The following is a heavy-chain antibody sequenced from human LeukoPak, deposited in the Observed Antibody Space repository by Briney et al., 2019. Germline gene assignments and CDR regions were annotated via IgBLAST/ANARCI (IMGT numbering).Heavy chain of an antibody. D-gene: IGHD2-2*01. V-gene: IGHV1-18*01. CDR2: ISAYNGNT. CDR1: GYTFTSYG. CDR3: AIDLVVPAAPYWFDP. J-gene: IGHJ5*02. Sequence: ASVKVSXKASGYTFTSYGISWVRQAPGQGLEWMGWISAYNGNTNYAQKLQGRVTMTTDTSTSTAYMELRSLRSDDTAVYYCAIDLVVPAAPYWFDPWGQGTLVTVSS.